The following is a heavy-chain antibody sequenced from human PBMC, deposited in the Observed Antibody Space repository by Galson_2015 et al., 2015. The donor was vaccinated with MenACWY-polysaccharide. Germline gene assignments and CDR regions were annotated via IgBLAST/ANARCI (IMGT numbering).Heavy chain of an antibody. CDR3: ARGVQLERKGRGDWFDP. CDR2: IWNDGNNK. J-gene: IGHJ5*02. CDR1: GFTFSSYG. Sequence: SLRLSCAASGFTFSSYGMHWVRQAPGKGLEWVALIWNDGNNKNYVDSVKGRFTISRDNSENTLYLQMNSLRAEDTAVYHCARGVQLERKGRGDWFDPWGQGTLVTVSS. V-gene: IGHV3-33*01. D-gene: IGHD1-1*01.